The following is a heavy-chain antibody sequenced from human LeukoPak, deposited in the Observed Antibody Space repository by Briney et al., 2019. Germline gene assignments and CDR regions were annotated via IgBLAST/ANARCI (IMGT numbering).Heavy chain of an antibody. V-gene: IGHV4-39*01. J-gene: IGHJ3*02. Sequence: SETLSLTCSVSGASISSSNYYWGWIRQPPEKGLEWIGTISSSGTTYYIPSLKSRVTISIDTSKNQFSLKLSSVTAADTAVYYCARQGGTGRDAFDIWGQGTMVTVSS. CDR2: ISSSGTT. CDR3: ARQGGTGRDAFDI. D-gene: IGHD1-1*01. CDR1: GASISSSNYY.